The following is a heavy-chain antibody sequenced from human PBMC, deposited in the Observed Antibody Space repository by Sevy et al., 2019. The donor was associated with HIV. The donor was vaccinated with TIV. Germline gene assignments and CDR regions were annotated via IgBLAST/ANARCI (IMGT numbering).Heavy chain of an antibody. D-gene: IGHD2-2*03. J-gene: IGHJ5*02. CDR2: MNPNSGNT. CDR3: GGGTVLLGIVVVPAARGWFDP. V-gene: IGHV1-8*01. CDR1: GYTFTNYD. Sequence: ASVKVSCKASGYTFTNYDINWVRQATGQGLEWMGWMNPNSGNTGYAQKFQGRVTMTRNTSISTAYMELSSLRSEDTAVYYCGGGTVLLGIVVVPAARGWFDPWGQGTLVTVSS.